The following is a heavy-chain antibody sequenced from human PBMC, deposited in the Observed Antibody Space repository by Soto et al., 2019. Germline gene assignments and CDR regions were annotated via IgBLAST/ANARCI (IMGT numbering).Heavy chain of an antibody. Sequence: GGSLRLSCAASGFTFSSYGMHWVRQAPGKGLEWVAVIWYDGSNKYYADSVKGRFTISRDNSKNTLYLQMNSLRAEDTAVYYCARGGDSGHPISYGMDVWGQGTTVTVSS. J-gene: IGHJ6*02. V-gene: IGHV3-33*01. CDR1: GFTFSSYG. CDR3: ARGGDSGHPISYGMDV. D-gene: IGHD6-19*01. CDR2: IWYDGSNK.